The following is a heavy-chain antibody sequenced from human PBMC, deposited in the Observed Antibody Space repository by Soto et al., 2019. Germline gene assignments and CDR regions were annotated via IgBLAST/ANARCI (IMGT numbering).Heavy chain of an antibody. CDR3: AREVLTKRWFFDN. J-gene: IGHJ4*02. CDR2: ISSDGGHQ. V-gene: IGHV3-30-3*01. CDR1: GFTFSSHS. Sequence: ESGGGVVQPGGSLRLSCSTSGFTFSSHSMHWFRQAPGRGLEWVAVISSDGGHQFYADSVRGRFTISRDNSKNRLYLQMNSLRDEDTALYYCAREVLTKRWFFDNWCQGILVADS. D-gene: IGHD3-9*01.